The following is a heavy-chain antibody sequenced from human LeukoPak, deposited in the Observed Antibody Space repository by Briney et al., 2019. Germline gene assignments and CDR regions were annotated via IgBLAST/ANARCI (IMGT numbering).Heavy chain of an antibody. V-gene: IGHV4-31*03. Sequence: SETLSLTCTVSGGSISCGGYYWSWIRQHPGKGLEWIGYIYYSGSTYYNPSLKSRVTISVDTSKNQFSLKLSSVTAADTAVYYCARLRSYYDSSGYYRNFDYWGQGTLVTVSS. CDR2: IYYSGST. CDR3: ARLRSYYDSSGYYRNFDY. D-gene: IGHD3-22*01. J-gene: IGHJ4*02. CDR1: GGSISCGGYY.